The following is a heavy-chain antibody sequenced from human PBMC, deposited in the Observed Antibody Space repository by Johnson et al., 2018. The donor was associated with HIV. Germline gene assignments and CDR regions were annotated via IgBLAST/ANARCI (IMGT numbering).Heavy chain of an antibody. CDR1: GFTVSSNY. Sequence: MQLVESGGGLVQPGGSLRLSCAASGFTVSSNYMSWVRQAPGKGLEWVSVIYSGGSTYYADSVKGRFTISRDNSKNTLYLQMNSLRAEDTAVYYCARDRLGYSSSWGGVDAFYIWGQGTMVTVSS. D-gene: IGHD6-13*01. CDR2: IYSGGST. V-gene: IGHV3-66*01. J-gene: IGHJ3*02. CDR3: ARDRLGYSSSWGGVDAFYI.